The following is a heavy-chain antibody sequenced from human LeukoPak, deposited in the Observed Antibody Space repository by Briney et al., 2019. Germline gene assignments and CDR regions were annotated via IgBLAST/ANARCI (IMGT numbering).Heavy chain of an antibody. D-gene: IGHD2-2*01. CDR2: IYHSGST. V-gene: IGHV4-38-2*02. CDR1: GYSISSGYY. CDR3: ASPAAHLP. J-gene: IGHJ4*02. Sequence: KPSETLSLTCTVSGYSISSGYYWGWIRQPPGKGLEWIGSIYHSGSTYYNPSLKSRVTISVDTSKNQFSLKLSSVTAADTAVYYCASPAAHLPWGQGALVTVSS.